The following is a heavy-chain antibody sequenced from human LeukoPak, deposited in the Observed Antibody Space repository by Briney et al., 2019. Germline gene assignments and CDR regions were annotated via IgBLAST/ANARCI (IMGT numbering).Heavy chain of an antibody. CDR3: ARDKQVGATHFDN. CDR1: GFIFSGYD. CDR2: ITTSDTTI. V-gene: IGHV3-48*03. D-gene: IGHD1-26*01. J-gene: IGHJ4*02. Sequence: GGSLRFSCAASGFIFSGYDMIWVRQAPGKGLEWLSCITTSDTTIYYADSVKGRFTISRDNAKNSLYLQMNSLRAEDTAVYYCARDKQVGATHFDNWGQGTLVTVSS.